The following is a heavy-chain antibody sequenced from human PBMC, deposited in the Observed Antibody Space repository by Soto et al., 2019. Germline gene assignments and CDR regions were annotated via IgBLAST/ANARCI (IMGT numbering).Heavy chain of an antibody. CDR1: GFTFSSYS. J-gene: IGHJ4*01. V-gene: IGHV3-48*01. CDR2: ISSSSSTI. Sequence: GGSLRLSCAASGFTFSSYSMNWVRQAPGKGLEWVSYISSSSSTIYYADSVKGRFTISRDNAKNSLYLQMNSLRAEDTAVYFCVSDRDLYRDMFHADPRGQGTLVTVSS. CDR3: VSDRDLYRDMFHADP. D-gene: IGHD3-10*02.